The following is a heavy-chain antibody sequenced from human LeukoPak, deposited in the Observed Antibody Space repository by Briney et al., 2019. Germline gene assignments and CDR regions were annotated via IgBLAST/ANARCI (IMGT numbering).Heavy chain of an antibody. D-gene: IGHD3-10*01. Sequence: PSETLSLTCAVYGGSFSGYYWSWIRQPPGKGLEWIGEINHSGSTYYNPSLKSRVTISVDTSKNQFSLKLSSVTAADTAVYYCARRWGSGNYYGSGSYLYYYYGMDVWGQGTTVTVSS. CDR1: GGSFSGYY. CDR3: ARRWGSGNYYGSGSYLYYYYGMDV. V-gene: IGHV4-34*01. CDR2: INHSGST. J-gene: IGHJ6*02.